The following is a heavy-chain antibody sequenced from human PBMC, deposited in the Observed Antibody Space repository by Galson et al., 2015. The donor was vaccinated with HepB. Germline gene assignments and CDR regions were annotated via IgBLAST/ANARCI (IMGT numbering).Heavy chain of an antibody. J-gene: IGHJ4*02. V-gene: IGHV4-39*07. CDR1: GGSISSSSYY. D-gene: IGHD6-19*01. CDR2: IYYSGST. Sequence: ETLSLTCTVSGGSISSSSYYWGWIRQPPGKGLEWIGSIYYSGSTYYNPSLKSRVTISVDTSKNQFSLKLSSVTAADTAVYYCAREHSSGWYESDYWGQGTLVTVSS. CDR3: AREHSSGWYESDY.